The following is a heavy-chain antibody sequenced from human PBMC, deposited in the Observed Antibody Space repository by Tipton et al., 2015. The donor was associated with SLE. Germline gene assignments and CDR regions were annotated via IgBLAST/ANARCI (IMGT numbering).Heavy chain of an antibody. CDR1: GGSFSGYY. D-gene: IGHD5-12*01. J-gene: IGHJ4*02. CDR2: INHSGGT. CDR3: ARGGIGGYDSFDY. Sequence: TLSLTCAVYGGSFSGYYWSWIRQPPGKGLEWIGEINHSGGTNYNPSLKSRVTISVDTSKNQFSLKLSSVTAADTAVYYCARGGIGGYDSFDYWGQGTLATVSS. V-gene: IGHV4-34*01.